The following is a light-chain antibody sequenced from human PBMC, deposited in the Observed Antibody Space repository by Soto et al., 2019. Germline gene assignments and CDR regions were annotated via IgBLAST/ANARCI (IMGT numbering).Light chain of an antibody. V-gene: IGKV1-39*01. CDR3: QQSYNVPFT. CDR1: QTISNY. CDR2: GAS. Sequence: DIQMTQSPASLAASLGDRITISCRASQTISNYLNWYHQKPGEAPKILIYGASTLQSGVPSSVSGSGSGTEFTLSIRSLQTADFGTYYCQQSYNVPFTFGPGTKVDVK. J-gene: IGKJ3*01.